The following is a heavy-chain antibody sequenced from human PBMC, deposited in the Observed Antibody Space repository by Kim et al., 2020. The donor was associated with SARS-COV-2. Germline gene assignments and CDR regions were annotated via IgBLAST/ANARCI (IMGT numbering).Heavy chain of an antibody. V-gene: IGHV3-7*01. D-gene: IGHD1-26*01. CDR3: VRGGTDY. CDR2: MKQDGSEK. CDR1: GFTFSNYW. J-gene: IGHJ4*02. Sequence: GGSLRLSCAASGFTFSNYWMSWVRQAPGKGLEGVAKMKQDGSEKYYVDSVKGRFTISRDNAENSLYLQFNSLRGEDTAVYYCVRGGTDYWGQGTLVTVSS.